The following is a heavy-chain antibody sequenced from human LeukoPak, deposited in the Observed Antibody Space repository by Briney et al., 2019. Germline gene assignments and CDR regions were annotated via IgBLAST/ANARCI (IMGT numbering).Heavy chain of an antibody. CDR2: ISSSGSTI. CDR1: GFTFSSYE. V-gene: IGHV3-48*03. CDR3: ARDDGGDFNDAFDL. Sequence: GGSLRLSCAASGFTFSSYEMNWVRQAPGKGLEWVSYISSSGSTIYYADSVKGRFTISRDNADNSVSLQMNNLGAEDTALYYCARDDGGDFNDAFDLWGQGTMVTVSS. J-gene: IGHJ3*01. D-gene: IGHD2-21*02.